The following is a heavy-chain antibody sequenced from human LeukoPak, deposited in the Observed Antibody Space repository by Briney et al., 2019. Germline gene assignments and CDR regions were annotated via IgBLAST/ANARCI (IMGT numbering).Heavy chain of an antibody. CDR2: INAGNGNT. CDR3: ARAGRWLQLSSFGY. V-gene: IGHV1-3*01. D-gene: IGHD5-24*01. CDR1: GYTFTGYA. Sequence: DSVKVSCKASGYTFTGYAMHWVRQAPGQRLEWMGWINAGNGNTKYSQKFQGRVTITRDTSASTAYMELSSLRSEDTAVYYCARAGRWLQLSSFGYWGQGTLVTVSS. J-gene: IGHJ4*02.